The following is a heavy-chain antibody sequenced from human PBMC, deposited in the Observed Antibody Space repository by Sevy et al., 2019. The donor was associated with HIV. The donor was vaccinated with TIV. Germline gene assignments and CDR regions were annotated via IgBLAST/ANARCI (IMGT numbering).Heavy chain of an antibody. CDR1: GFTFSSYY. Sequence: GGSLRLSCAASGFTFSSYYMHWVRQATGKGLEWVSAIGTAGDTYYPGSVKGRFTISRENAKNSLYLQMNSLRAGDTAVYYCARSEYGYQFDYWGQGTLVTVSS. CDR3: ARSEYGYQFDY. V-gene: IGHV3-13*01. D-gene: IGHD5-18*01. CDR2: IGTAGDT. J-gene: IGHJ4*02.